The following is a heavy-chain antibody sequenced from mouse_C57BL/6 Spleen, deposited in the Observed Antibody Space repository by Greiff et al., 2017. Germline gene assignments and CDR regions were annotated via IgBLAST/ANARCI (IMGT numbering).Heavy chain of an antibody. V-gene: IGHV1-76*01. CDR1: GYTFTDYY. CDR3: ARSGGSSYDYAMDY. J-gene: IGHJ4*01. CDR2: IYPGSGNT. D-gene: IGHD1-1*01. Sequence: QVQLKESGAELVRPGASVKLSCKASGYTFTDYYINWVKQRPGQGLEWIARIYPGSGNTYYNEKFKGKATLTAEKSSSTAYMQLSSLTSEDSAVYFCARSGGSSYDYAMDYWGQGASVTVSS.